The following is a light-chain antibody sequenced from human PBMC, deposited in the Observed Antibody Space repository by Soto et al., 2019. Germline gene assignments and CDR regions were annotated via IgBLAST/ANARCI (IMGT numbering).Light chain of an antibody. CDR2: GAS. CDR3: QQYNSYPYT. Sequence: EIVMTQSPGTLSLSPGERATLSCRASQSVSSRLAWYQQKPGQAPRLLIYGASSRATGIPDRFSGSGSGTEFTLTISSLQPDDFGTYYCQQYNSYPYTFGQGTRLEIK. V-gene: IGKV3D-15*01. CDR1: QSVSSR. J-gene: IGKJ5*01.